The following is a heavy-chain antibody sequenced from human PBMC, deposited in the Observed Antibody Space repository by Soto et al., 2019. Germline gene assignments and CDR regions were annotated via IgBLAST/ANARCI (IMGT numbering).Heavy chain of an antibody. Sequence: QVQLVESGGGVVQPGRSLRLSCAASGFTFSSYGMHWVRQAPGKGLEWVAVIWYDGSNKYYADSVKGRFTISRDNSKNTLYLQMNSLRAEDTAVYYCARDLNPYGDYTLFDYWGQGTLVTVSS. J-gene: IGHJ4*02. CDR2: IWYDGSNK. CDR3: ARDLNPYGDYTLFDY. D-gene: IGHD4-17*01. CDR1: GFTFSSYG. V-gene: IGHV3-33*01.